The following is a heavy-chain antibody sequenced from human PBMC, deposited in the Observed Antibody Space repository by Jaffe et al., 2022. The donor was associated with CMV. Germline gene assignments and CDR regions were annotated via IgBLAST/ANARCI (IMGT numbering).Heavy chain of an antibody. CDR1: GGSISSYY. V-gene: IGHV4-59*01. D-gene: IGHD6-13*01. J-gene: IGHJ3*02. CDR3: AGIAAAGTGSGAFDI. CDR2: IYYSGST. Sequence: QVQLQESGPGLVKPSETLSLTCTVSGGSISSYYWSWIRQPPGKGLEWIGYIYYSGSTNYNPSLKSRVTISVDTSKNQFSLKLSSVTAADTAVYYCAGIAAAGTGSGAFDIWGQGTMVTVSS.